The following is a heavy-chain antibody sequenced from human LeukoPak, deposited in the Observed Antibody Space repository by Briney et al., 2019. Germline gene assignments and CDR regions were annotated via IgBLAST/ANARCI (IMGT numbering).Heavy chain of an antibody. D-gene: IGHD3-10*01. V-gene: IGHV3-23*01. Sequence: GGSLRLSCAASGFTFSSYAMSWVSQAPGKGLEWVSAISGSGGSTYYADSVKGRFTISRDNSKNTLYLQMNSLRAEDTPVYYCEKKRGSAQGTYYFDYWGQGTLVTVSS. J-gene: IGHJ4*02. CDR2: ISGSGGST. CDR1: GFTFSSYA. CDR3: EKKRGSAQGTYYFDY.